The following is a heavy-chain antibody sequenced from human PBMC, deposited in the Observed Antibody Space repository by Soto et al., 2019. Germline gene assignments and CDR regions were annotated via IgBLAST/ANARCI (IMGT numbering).Heavy chain of an antibody. CDR1: GFSFINYA. CDR2: LSGGLDTA. D-gene: IGHD3-3*01. J-gene: IGHJ3*01. CDR3: AKDSGLPGFGVVIHAFDV. Sequence: GGSLRLSCAAFGFSFINYAMNWVRQAPGKGLEWVAALSGGLDTAFYADSVKGRFTISRKNSKNTLYLQVNSLRADDTAIYYCAKDSGLPGFGVVIHAFDVWGQGTRVTVSS. V-gene: IGHV3-23*01.